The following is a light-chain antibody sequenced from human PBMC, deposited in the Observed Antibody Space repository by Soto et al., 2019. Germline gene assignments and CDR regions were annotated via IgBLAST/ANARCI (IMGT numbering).Light chain of an antibody. CDR1: QSVRTY. CDR2: DAS. CDR3: QPRTNWPSST. Sequence: EVVLTQSPATLSLSPGERATLSCRASQSVRTYLAWYQQKPGQAPRLLIHDASSRATGIPARFSGSGSGTDFTLTISSLEPEDFAVYYCQPRTNWPSSTFGQGTRLEI. V-gene: IGKV3-11*01. J-gene: IGKJ5*01.